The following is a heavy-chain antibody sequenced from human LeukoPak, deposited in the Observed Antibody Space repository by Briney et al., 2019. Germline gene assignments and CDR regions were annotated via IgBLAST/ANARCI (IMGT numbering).Heavy chain of an antibody. CDR2: ISYDGSNK. Sequence: PGGSLRLSCAASGFTFSSYGMHWVRQAPGKGLEWVAVISYDGSNKYYADSVKGRFTISGDNSKNTLYLQMNSLRAEDTAVYYCAKGAGPGSHLFDYWGQGTLVTVSS. CDR3: AKGAGPGSHLFDY. CDR1: GFTFSSYG. J-gene: IGHJ4*02. V-gene: IGHV3-30*18. D-gene: IGHD3-10*01.